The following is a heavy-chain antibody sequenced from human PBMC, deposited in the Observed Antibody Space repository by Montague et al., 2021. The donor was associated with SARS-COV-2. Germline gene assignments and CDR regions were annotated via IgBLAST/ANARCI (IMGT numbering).Heavy chain of an antibody. D-gene: IGHD2-15*01. J-gene: IGHJ6*02. Sequence: SLRLSCAASGFTFSSYEMNWVRQAPGKGLEWVSYISSSGSTIYYADSVKGRFTISRDNAKNSLYLQMNSLRAEDTAVYYCAGGYSDPDYYYYGMDVWGQGTTVTVSS. CDR1: GFTFSSYE. CDR3: AGGYSDPDYYYYGMDV. V-gene: IGHV3-48*03. CDR2: ISSSGSTI.